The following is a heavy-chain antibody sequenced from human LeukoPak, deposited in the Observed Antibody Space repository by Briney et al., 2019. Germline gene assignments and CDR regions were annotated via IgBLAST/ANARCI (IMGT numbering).Heavy chain of an antibody. CDR2: VFHSGTT. D-gene: IGHD3-22*01. J-gene: IGHJ4*02. Sequence: SETLSLTCTVSGDPIISTTYYWSWIRQPTGKGIEWIGLVFHSGTTFYNPYLESRVTISDDTSKNQFSLQLRSVTAADTSVCYCARTRIDRNRGWGSCSDFWGQGILVSVSS. V-gene: IGHV4-39*01. CDR3: ARTRIDRNRGWGSCSDF. CDR1: GDPIISTTYY.